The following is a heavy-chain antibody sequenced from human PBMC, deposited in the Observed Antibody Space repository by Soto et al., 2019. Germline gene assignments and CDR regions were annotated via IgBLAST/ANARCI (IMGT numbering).Heavy chain of an antibody. Sequence: GGSLRLSCAASGFTFSDYYMSWIRQSPGKGLEWVSYISSSSSNIYYADSVKGRFTISRDNAKNSLYLQMNSLRAEDTAVYFCARVWPPLDYYYMDVWGKGTTVTVSS. V-gene: IGHV3-11*01. CDR3: ARVWPPLDYYYMDV. CDR2: ISSSSSNI. J-gene: IGHJ6*03. CDR1: GFTFSDYY.